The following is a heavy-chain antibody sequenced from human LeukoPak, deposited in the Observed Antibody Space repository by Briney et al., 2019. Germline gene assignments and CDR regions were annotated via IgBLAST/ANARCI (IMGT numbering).Heavy chain of an antibody. CDR3: ARVSLGTPPTSLYYYYYMDV. J-gene: IGHJ6*03. Sequence: ASVKVSCKTSGYTFTSYGINWVRQAPGQGLEWMGRISAHNGNANYAQKFQGRVTMTTDTLATTAYMELRSLRSDDTAVYYCARVSLGTPPTSLYYYYYMDVWGKGTTVTVSS. D-gene: IGHD3-16*02. CDR2: ISAHNGNA. V-gene: IGHV1-18*01. CDR1: GYTFTSYG.